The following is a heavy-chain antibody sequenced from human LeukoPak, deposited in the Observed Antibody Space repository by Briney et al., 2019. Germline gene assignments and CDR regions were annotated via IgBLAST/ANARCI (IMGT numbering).Heavy chain of an antibody. CDR1: GYTFTGYY. CDR2: INPNSGGT. Sequence: ASVKPCCKASGYTFTGYYIHWVRQATGQGLEWMGWINPNSGGTTYVQKFQDWVTMTRDTSISTVYMELSRLRSDDTAVYYCARGVYDSHFDYWGQGTLVTVSS. J-gene: IGHJ4*02. D-gene: IGHD3-22*01. CDR3: ARGVYDSHFDY. V-gene: IGHV1-2*04.